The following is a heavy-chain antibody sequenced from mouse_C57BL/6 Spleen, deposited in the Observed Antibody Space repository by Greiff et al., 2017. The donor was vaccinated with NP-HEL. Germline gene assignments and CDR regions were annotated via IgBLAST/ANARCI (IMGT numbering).Heavy chain of an antibody. J-gene: IGHJ1*03. D-gene: IGHD2-12*01. CDR2: INPNNGGT. Sequence: VQLQQSGPELVKPGASVKISCKASGYTFTDYYMNWVKQSHGKSLEWIGDINPNNGGTSYNQKFKGKATLTVDKSSSTAYMELRSLTSEDSAVYYCARRIAYYSYWYFDVWGTGTTVTVSS. CDR3: ARRIAYYSYWYFDV. V-gene: IGHV1-26*01. CDR1: GYTFTDYY.